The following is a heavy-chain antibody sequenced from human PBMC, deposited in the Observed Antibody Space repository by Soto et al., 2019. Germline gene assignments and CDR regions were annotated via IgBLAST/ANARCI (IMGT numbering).Heavy chain of an antibody. J-gene: IGHJ6*02. CDR2: IKQDGSEK. CDR3: ARDSSFDDSSGSLWYGMDV. Sequence: PGGSLRLSCAASGFTFSSYWMSWVRQAPGKGLEWVANIKQDGSEKYYVDSVKGRFTISGDNAKNSLYLQMNSLRAEDTAVYYCARDSSFDDSSGSLWYGMDVWGQGTTVTV. CDR1: GFTFSSYW. V-gene: IGHV3-7*01. D-gene: IGHD3-22*01.